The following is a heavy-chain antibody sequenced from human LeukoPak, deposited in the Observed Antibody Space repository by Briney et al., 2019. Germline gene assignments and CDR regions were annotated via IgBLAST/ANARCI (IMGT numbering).Heavy chain of an antibody. V-gene: IGHV3-20*04. Sequence: PGGSLRLSCAASGSNFDSYGTSWVRQAPGKGLEWVSGINWNGGSTGYADSVKGRFTIFRDNAKNFLFLQMNSLRAEDTALYYCARGDSSGWYFDYWGQGVLVTVSS. CDR2: INWNGGST. D-gene: IGHD6-19*01. J-gene: IGHJ4*02. CDR1: GSNFDSYG. CDR3: ARGDSSGWYFDY.